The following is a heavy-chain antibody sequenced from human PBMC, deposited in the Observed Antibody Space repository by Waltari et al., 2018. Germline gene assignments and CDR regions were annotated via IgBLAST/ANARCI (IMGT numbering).Heavy chain of an antibody. Sequence: CTVSGYSISSGYYWGWIRQPPGKGLEWIGSIYHSGSTYYNPSLKSRVTISVDTSKNQFSLKLSSVTAADTAVYYCARVDPVVVPAAIGYFDYWGQGTLVTVSS. CDR3: ARVDPVVVPAAIGYFDY. CDR1: GYSISSGYY. J-gene: IGHJ4*02. CDR2: IYHSGST. D-gene: IGHD2-2*02. V-gene: IGHV4-38-2*02.